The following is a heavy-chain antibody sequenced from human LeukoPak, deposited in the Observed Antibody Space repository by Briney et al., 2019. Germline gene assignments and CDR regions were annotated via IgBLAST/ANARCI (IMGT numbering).Heavy chain of an antibody. V-gene: IGHV3-23*01. CDR2: ISSSGGST. J-gene: IGHJ4*02. Sequence: GGSLRLSCAASGFIFSTYTMNWVRQAPGKGLEWVSSISSSGGSTYYADSVKGRFTISRGNSKNTLYLQVNSLRAEDTAVYYCAKAAVYHDSCPDSWGQGTLVTVSS. D-gene: IGHD5/OR15-5a*01. CDR3: AKAAVYHDSCPDS. CDR1: GFIFSTYT.